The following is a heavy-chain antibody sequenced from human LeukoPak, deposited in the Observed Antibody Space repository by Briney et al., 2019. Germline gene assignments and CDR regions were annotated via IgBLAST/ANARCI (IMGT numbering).Heavy chain of an antibody. CDR3: ARLPFGVVIMKD. CDR1: GYTFTSYG. CDR2: ISAYNGNT. J-gene: IGHJ4*02. V-gene: IGHV1-18*01. Sequence: ASVRVSCKASGYTFTSYGISWVRQAPGQGLEWMGWISAYNGNTNYAQKLQGRVTMTTDTSTSTAYMELRSLRSDDTAVYYCARLPFGVVIMKDWGQGTLVTVSS. D-gene: IGHD3-3*01.